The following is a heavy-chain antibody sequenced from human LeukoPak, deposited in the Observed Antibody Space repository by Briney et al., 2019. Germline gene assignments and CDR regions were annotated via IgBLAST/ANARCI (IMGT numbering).Heavy chain of an antibody. J-gene: IGHJ4*02. CDR2: ISSSGSTI. V-gene: IGHV3-48*04. CDR3: ARCTTGKTFGSLREIKKSREIDF. CDR1: GFTFSSFT. D-gene: IGHD1-1*01. Sequence: GGSLRLSCAASGFTFSSFTMSWIRQAPGKGLEWVSYISSSGSTIYYADSVKGRFTISRDNAKNSLYLQMNSLRAEDTAVYYRARCTTGKTFGSLREIKKSREIDFWGQGTLVTVSS.